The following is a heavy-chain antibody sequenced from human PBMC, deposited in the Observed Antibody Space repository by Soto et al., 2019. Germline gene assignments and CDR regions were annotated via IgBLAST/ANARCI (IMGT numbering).Heavy chain of an antibody. Sequence: NPGGSLRLSCSAFGFNFSDYYMNWIRQSPVKGLEWVSSILSLESHKYYAASVMGRFSVSRDNAKRSLFLQMNNLRAEDTGIYFCATGLKDTSNRPSFDSWGPGTPVTVSS. CDR1: GFNFSDYY. J-gene: IGHJ4*02. D-gene: IGHD2-8*01. CDR2: ILSLESHK. CDR3: ATGLKDTSNRPSFDS. V-gene: IGHV3-11*01.